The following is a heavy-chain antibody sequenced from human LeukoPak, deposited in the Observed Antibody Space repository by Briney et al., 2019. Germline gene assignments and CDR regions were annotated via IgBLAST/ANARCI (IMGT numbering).Heavy chain of an antibody. CDR1: GFTFSSYW. J-gene: IGHJ4*02. CDR3: ARRGGTFDY. Sequence: GGSLRLSCAASGFTFSSYWMSWVRQAPGKGLEWVANIKNDGSDQYYVDSVKGRFTISRDNAKNSLYLQMNSVRAEDTAMYYCARRGGTFDYWGQGTLVTVSS. V-gene: IGHV3-7*01. D-gene: IGHD3-16*01. CDR2: IKNDGSDQ.